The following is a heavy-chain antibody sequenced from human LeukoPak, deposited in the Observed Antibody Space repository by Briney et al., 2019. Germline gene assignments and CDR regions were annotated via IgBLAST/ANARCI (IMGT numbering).Heavy chain of an antibody. J-gene: IGHJ3*02. CDR1: GYTFTGYY. CDR2: INPNSGGT. V-gene: IGHV1-2*02. Sequence: ASVKVSCKASGYTFTGYYMHWVRQAPGQGLEWMGWINPNSGGTNYAQKFQGRVTMTRDTSISTAYLELSRLRSDDTAVYYCARGPYDSSGYDAFDIWGQGTMVTVSS. CDR3: ARGPYDSSGYDAFDI. D-gene: IGHD3-22*01.